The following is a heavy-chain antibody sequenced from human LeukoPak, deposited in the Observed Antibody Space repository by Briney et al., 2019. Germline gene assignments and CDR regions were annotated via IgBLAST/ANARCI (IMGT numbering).Heavy chain of an antibody. Sequence: PSETLSLTCTVSGGSITGYYWNWIREPAGQGLEWLGRVYSSGVGNYNPSLTSRVTMSVDTSKNQFSLKLTSLTAADTAVYYCAREEFLHEIDSSGYFVYWGQGTLVTVSS. CDR3: AREEFLHEIDSSGYFVY. D-gene: IGHD3-22*01. CDR2: VYSSGVG. CDR1: GGSITGYY. J-gene: IGHJ4*02. V-gene: IGHV4-4*07.